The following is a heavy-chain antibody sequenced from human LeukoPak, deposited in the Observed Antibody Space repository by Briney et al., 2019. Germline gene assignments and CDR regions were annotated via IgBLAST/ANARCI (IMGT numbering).Heavy chain of an antibody. J-gene: IGHJ4*01. V-gene: IGHV4-39*01. CDR3: ARLYYSDSAFDY. CDR2: IYSSGST. CDR1: GGAIISSSFY. D-gene: IGHD3-10*01. Sequence: SETLSLTCTVSGGAIISSSFYWVWIRQPPGRGLEWIGSIYSSGSTYYNPSVNSRATISVDTSKKELSLELSSVTAAGTSMYYCARLYYSDSAFDYWGQGTLVTVSS.